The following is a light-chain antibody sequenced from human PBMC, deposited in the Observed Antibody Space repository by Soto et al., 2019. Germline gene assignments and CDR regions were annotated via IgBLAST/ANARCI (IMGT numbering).Light chain of an antibody. V-gene: IGKV3-15*01. J-gene: IGKJ2*02. CDR2: GAS. Sequence: EIVMTQSPATLSVSPGERATLSCRASQSVSSNLAWYQQKPGQAPRLLIYGASTRATGIPARFSGSGSGTEFTLTISSLQSEDFAVYYCQQYNNWHPFGTFGQGTKLEIK. CDR3: QQYNNWHPFGT. CDR1: QSVSSN.